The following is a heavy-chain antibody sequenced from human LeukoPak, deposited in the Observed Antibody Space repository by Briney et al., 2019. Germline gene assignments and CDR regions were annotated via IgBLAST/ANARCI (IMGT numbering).Heavy chain of an antibody. CDR2: IYYSGST. D-gene: IGHD6-13*01. CDR1: GGSISSYY. J-gene: IGHJ4*02. CDR3: ARRRAAAGTSYFDC. Sequence: SETLSLTCTVSGGSISSYYWSWIRQPPGKGLEWIGYIYYSGSTNYNPSLKSRVTISVDTSKNQFSLKLSSVTAADTAVYYCARRRAAAGTSYFDCWGQGTLATVSS. V-gene: IGHV4-59*08.